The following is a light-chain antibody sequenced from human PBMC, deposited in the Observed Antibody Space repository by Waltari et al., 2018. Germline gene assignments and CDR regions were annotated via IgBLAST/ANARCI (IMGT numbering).Light chain of an antibody. J-gene: IGKJ4*01. CDR1: QSLVHSDGNTY. CDR3: MQGTHWPPT. CDR2: KVS. V-gene: IGKV2-30*02. Sequence: VVMTQSPISLPVTLGQPASISCRSSQSLVHSDGNTYLNWFQQRPGQSPRRLIYKVSNRDSGVPDRFSGSGSGTDFTLKISRVEAEDVGFYYCMQGTHWPPTFGGGTKVEIK.